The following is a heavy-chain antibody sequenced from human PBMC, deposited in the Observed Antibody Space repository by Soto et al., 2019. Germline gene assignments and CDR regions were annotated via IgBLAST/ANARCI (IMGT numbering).Heavy chain of an antibody. J-gene: IGHJ5*02. CDR3: ARERTRGFDP. V-gene: IGHV1-8*01. Sequence: QVQLVQSGSEVKKPGASGTVSCKASGYTFTSYALNWVRQATGQGLEWMGWMNPHSGNTVYAQKFQCRVTMTRNTSIITAYMELSSLRSEDTAVYFCARERTRGFDPGGQGTLVTVSS. CDR2: MNPHSGNT. CDR1: GYTFTSYA.